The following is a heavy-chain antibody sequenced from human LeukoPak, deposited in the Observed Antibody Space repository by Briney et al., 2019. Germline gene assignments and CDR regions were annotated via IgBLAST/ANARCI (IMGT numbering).Heavy chain of an antibody. D-gene: IGHD5-24*01. V-gene: IGHV4-38-2*01. CDR2: IYHSGSN. J-gene: IGHJ4*02. Sequence: TSENLSLTGAVSGYSIGSGYYWGWIPQPPGKGLEWIGSIYHSGSNYYNPPLKSRVTISVDTSKNQFALKLSSVTAAETAVYYCARAVDGYKIGPLADYWGQGTLVTVST. CDR1: GYSIGSGYY. CDR3: ARAVDGYKIGPLADY.